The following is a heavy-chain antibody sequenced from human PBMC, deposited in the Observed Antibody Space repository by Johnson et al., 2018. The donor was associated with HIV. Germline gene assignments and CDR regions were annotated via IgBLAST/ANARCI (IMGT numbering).Heavy chain of an antibody. V-gene: IGHV3-11*04. CDR1: GFTFSDYY. J-gene: IGHJ3*02. D-gene: IGHD3-22*01. CDR3: ARVTKYYFDSSVDAFDI. Sequence: QVQLVESGGGLVKPGGSLRLSCAASGFTFSDYYMSWIRQAPGKGLEWVSYISESGTTIYYADSVKGRFTISRYNAKNSLYLQMNSLRAEDTAVYFCARVTKYYFDSSVDAFDIWGQGTVVTVSS. CDR2: ISESGTTI.